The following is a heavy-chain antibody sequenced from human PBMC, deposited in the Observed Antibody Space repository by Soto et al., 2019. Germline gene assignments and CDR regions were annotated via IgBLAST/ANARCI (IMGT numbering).Heavy chain of an antibody. D-gene: IGHD1-7*01. J-gene: IGHJ4*02. V-gene: IGHV4-4*07. CDR1: GGSITSYR. Sequence: QVQLQESGPGLVRPLETLSLTCKVSGGSITSYRWSWIRQSAGKGLEWIGRINTSGNTHYNPSLKSLVTVSIDKSQNQFFLTVTSVTAADSAVYYCARESGDNWDYEAYWGQGTPVTVSS. CDR2: INTSGNT. CDR3: ARESGDNWDYEAY.